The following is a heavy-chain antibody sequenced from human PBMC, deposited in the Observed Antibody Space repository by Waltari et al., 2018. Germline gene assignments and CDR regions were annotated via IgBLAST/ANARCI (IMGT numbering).Heavy chain of an antibody. CDR2: IIPIFGTA. CDR3: ARGEGYSSGFYYYYGMDV. J-gene: IGHJ6*02. V-gene: IGHV1-69*13. CDR1: GGTFSSYA. D-gene: IGHD6-19*01. Sequence: QVQLVQSGAEVKKPGSSVKVPCKASGGTFSSYAISWVRQAPGQGLEWMGGIIPIFGTANYAQKFQGRVTITADESTSTAYMELSSLRSEDTAVYYCARGEGYSSGFYYYYGMDVWGQGTTVTVSS.